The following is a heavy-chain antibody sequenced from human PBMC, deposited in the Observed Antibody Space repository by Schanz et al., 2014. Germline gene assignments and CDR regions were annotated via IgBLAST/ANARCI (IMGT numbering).Heavy chain of an antibody. D-gene: IGHD5-12*01. CDR2: MYINSGST. J-gene: IGHJ3*01. CDR3: ARDGGRDGYNLAFDV. V-gene: IGHV3-53*01. Sequence: EVQLVESEGGLVQPGGSLRLSCAVSGFTVNTNYMSWVRQAPGKGLEWISSMYINSGSTQYADSVKGRFIISRDSSKNTLFLQMNSLRPEDTAVYFCARDGGRDGYNLAFDVWGQGTLVTVSS. CDR1: GFTVNTNY.